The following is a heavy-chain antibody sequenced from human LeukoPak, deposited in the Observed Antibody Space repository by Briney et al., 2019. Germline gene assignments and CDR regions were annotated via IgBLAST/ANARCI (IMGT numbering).Heavy chain of an antibody. CDR2: IIPIFGTA. V-gene: IGHV1-69*05. CDR1: GGTFSSYA. J-gene: IGHJ5*02. Sequence: SVKVSCKASGGTFSSYAISWVRQAPGQGLEWMGRIIPIFGTANYAQKFQGRVTITTHESTSTAYMKLSSLRSEDTAVYYCARDLGIAAAGTGNWFDPWGQGTLVTVSS. D-gene: IGHD6-13*01. CDR3: ARDLGIAAAGTGNWFDP.